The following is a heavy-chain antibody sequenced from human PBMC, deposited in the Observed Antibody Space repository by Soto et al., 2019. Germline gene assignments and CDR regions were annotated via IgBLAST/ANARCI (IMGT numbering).Heavy chain of an antibody. V-gene: IGHV5-51*01. CDR1: GCSFTSYW. Sequence: PXESLKISCKGSGCSFTSYWIGWVRPMPGKGLEWMGIIYPGDSDTRYSPSFQGQVTISADKSISTAYLQWSSLKASDTAMYYCARSHPNWAWFDHWGQGALVTVSS. CDR2: IYPGDSDT. J-gene: IGHJ5*02. CDR3: ARSHPNWAWFDH. D-gene: IGHD3-16*01.